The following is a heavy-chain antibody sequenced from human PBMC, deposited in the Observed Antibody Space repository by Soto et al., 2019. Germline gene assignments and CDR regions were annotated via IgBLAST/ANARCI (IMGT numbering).Heavy chain of an antibody. CDR2: IFYNGIT. D-gene: IGHD1-1*01. CDR3: ARLATGTQYYFDF. CDR1: GGSISSISHS. Sequence: PSETLALTCTVSGGSISSISHSWGWIRQSPGQGLEWIGNIFYNGITDYNPSLKSRVTISADTSRNHFSLKLRSVTVADTAVYSCARLATGTQYYFDFWGQGSLVTVSS. V-gene: IGHV4-39*02. J-gene: IGHJ4*02.